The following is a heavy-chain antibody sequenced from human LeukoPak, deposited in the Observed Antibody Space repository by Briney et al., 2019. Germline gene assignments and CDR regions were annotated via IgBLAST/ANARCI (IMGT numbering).Heavy chain of an antibody. V-gene: IGHV3-21*01. D-gene: IGHD6-6*01. CDR2: ISSSSSYI. CDR3: VRARYCSSSSCYMDV. CDR1: GFTFSSYS. J-gene: IGHJ6*03. Sequence: GGSLRLSCAASGFTFSSYSMNWVRQAPGKGLEWVSSISSSSSYIYYADSVKGRFTISRDNAKNSLYLQVDSLRAEDTAVYYCVRARYCSSSSCYMDVWGKGTTTVSS.